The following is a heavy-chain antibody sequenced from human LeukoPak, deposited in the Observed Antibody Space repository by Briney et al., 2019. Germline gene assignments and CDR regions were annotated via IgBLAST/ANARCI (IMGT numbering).Heavy chain of an antibody. V-gene: IGHV1-46*01. Sequence: GASVKVSFTASGYSFTSNYIHWVRQAPGQGLEWMGMIYPRDGSTSYAQKFQGRVTVTRDTSTSTVHMELSGLRSEDTAVYYCARDQEAFDYWGQGTLVTVSS. CDR3: ARDQEAFDY. CDR1: GYSFTSNY. J-gene: IGHJ4*02. CDR2: IYPRDGST.